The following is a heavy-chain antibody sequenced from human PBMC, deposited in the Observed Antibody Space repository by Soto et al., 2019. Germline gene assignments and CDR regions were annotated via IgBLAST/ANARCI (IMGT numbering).Heavy chain of an antibody. CDR2: INAFDDDT. V-gene: IGHV1-18*04. CDR1: AYTFTSYH. CDR3: ARNFYGRAFDI. D-gene: IGHD3-3*01. J-gene: IGHJ3*02. Sequence: QAQLEQSGPEVKRPGASLKVSCKASAYTFTSYHISWVRQAPGQGLEWIGWINAFDDDTNYSQKFQDRVNMTAHRSTDTAYLDLRSLGSDDTAIYYCARNFYGRAFDIWGQGTMVTVSS.